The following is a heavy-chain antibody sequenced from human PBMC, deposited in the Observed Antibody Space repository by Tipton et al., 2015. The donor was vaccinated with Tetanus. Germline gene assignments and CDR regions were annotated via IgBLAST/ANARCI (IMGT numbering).Heavy chain of an antibody. V-gene: IGHV3-30*04. D-gene: IGHD2-2*01. CDR3: ATWSQLAHKWFDP. CDR1: GFTFSTYP. Sequence: QLVQSGGGVVQPGRSLRLSCAASGFTFSTYPMHWVRQAPGKGLEWVAVISYDGRNKYYTDSVKGRFTIPRANSKNTLYLQMDSLRPEDTGVYYCATWSQLAHKWFDPWGQGTLVTVSS. J-gene: IGHJ5*02. CDR2: ISYDGRNK.